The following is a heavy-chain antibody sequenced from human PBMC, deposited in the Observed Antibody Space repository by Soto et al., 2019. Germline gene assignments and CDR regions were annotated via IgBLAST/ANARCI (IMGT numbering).Heavy chain of an antibody. CDR3: ARAYYDFWSGYYRSYYFDY. V-gene: IGHV4-59*01. J-gene: IGHJ4*02. Sequence: QVQLQESGPGLVKPSETLSLTCTVSGGSISSYYWSWIRQPPGKGLEWIGYIYYSGSTNYNPSLKSRVTISVDTSKNQCSLKLSSVTAADTAVYYCARAYYDFWSGYYRSYYFDYWGQGTLVTVSS. CDR1: GGSISSYY. CDR2: IYYSGST. D-gene: IGHD3-3*01.